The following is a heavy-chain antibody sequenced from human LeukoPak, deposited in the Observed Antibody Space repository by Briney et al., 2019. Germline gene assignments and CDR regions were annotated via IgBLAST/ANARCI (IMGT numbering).Heavy chain of an antibody. D-gene: IGHD6-25*01. V-gene: IGHV3-74*01. CDR3: ARPGIAAPGAFDI. CDR2: INTDGSSI. Sequence: GGSLRLSCAASGFTFSSYWMDWVRQAPGKGLVWVSRINTDGSSINYADSVKGRFTISRDNAKNTLYLQMNSLRAEDTAVYYCARPGIAAPGAFDIWGQGTLVTVSS. CDR1: GFTFSSYW. J-gene: IGHJ3*02.